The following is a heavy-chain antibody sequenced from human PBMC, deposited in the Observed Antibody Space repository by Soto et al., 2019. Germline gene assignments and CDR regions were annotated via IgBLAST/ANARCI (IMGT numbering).Heavy chain of an antibody. D-gene: IGHD3-22*01. CDR2: IGTAGDT. CDR3: ARAIGPTLFDY. CDR1: GFTFSSYD. Sequence: GGSLRLSCSASGFTFSSYDMHWVRQGPGKGLEWVSAIGTAGDTNYAGSVKGRFTTSRENAKNSLYLQMNSLRAGHTAIYFCARAIGPTLFDYWSQGTLVTVS. V-gene: IGHV3-13*04. J-gene: IGHJ4*02.